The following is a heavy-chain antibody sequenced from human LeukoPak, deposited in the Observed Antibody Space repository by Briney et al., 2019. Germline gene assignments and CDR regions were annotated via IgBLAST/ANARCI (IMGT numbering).Heavy chain of an antibody. CDR1: GFTFDDYA. CDR2: ISWNSGSI. V-gene: IGHV3-9*01. D-gene: IGHD3-3*01. Sequence: GGSLRLSCAASGFTFDDYAMHWVRQAPGKGLEWVSGISWNSGSIGYADSVKGRFTISRDNVKNSLYLQMNSLRAEDTALYYCAREAFWSGYFANLHFDYWGRGTLVTVSS. J-gene: IGHJ4*02. CDR3: AREAFWSGYFANLHFDY.